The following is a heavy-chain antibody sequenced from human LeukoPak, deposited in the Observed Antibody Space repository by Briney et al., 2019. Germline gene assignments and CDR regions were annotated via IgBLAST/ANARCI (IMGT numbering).Heavy chain of an antibody. D-gene: IGHD5-24*01. J-gene: IGHJ5*02. CDR2: IKQDGSEK. V-gene: IGHV3-7*03. CDR1: GFTFSSYG. Sequence: GGSLRLSCAVSGFTFSSYGMHWVRQAPGKGLEWVGNIKQDGSEKRYADSVRGRFSISRDNAQTSLYLQMNSLRAEDTAVYYCARASDPWLQLTWGQGTLVTVSS. CDR3: ARASDPWLQLT.